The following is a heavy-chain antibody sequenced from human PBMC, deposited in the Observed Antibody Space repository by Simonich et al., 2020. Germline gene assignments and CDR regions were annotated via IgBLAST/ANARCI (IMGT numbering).Heavy chain of an antibody. V-gene: IGHV1-24*01. CDR1: GYTLTELS. D-gene: IGHD3-22*01. CDR2: FVHRDGEE. Sequence: QVQLVQSGAEVKKPGASVKVSCKVSGYTLTELSMNWVRQNPGKRLEWMGGFVHRDGEEIHAQKFQGRVTRTEATSTDTAYMELSSLRSEDTAVYYCATVSYYDSSGYRLDYWGQGTLVTVSS. CDR3: ATVSYYDSSGYRLDY. J-gene: IGHJ4*02.